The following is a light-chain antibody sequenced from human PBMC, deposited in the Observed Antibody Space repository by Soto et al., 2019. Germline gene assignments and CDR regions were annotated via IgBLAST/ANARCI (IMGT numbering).Light chain of an antibody. CDR1: ASDVGGYNR. J-gene: IGLJ2*01. CDR2: EVS. Sequence: QSALTQPPSVSASPGQSVTISCTGTASDVGGYNRVSWYQQPPDTAPKLMIYEVSNRPSGVPDRFSGSKSGNTASLTISGLQAEDEADYYCSSYTSSNTLLFGGGTKLTVL. V-gene: IGLV2-18*02. CDR3: SSYTSSNTLL.